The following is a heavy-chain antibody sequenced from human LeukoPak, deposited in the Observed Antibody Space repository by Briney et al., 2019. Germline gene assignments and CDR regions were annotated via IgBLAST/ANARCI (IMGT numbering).Heavy chain of an antibody. D-gene: IGHD6-13*01. CDR1: GYTFTSYY. J-gene: IGHJ3*02. Sequence: GASVKVSCKASGYTFTSYYMHWVRQAPGKGLEWMGGFDPEDGETIYAQKFQGRVTMTEDTSTDTAYMELSSLRSEDTAVYYCATASWREGHGGAFDIWGQGTMVTVSS. CDR3: ATASWREGHGGAFDI. CDR2: FDPEDGET. V-gene: IGHV1-24*01.